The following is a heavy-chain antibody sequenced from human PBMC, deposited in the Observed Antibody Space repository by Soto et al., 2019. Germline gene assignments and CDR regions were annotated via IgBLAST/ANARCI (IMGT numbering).Heavy chain of an antibody. CDR1: GFTFSSYS. D-gene: IGHD2-15*01. J-gene: IGHJ4*02. Sequence: GESLKISCAASGFTFSSYSMNWVRQAPGKGLEWVSYISSSSSTIYYADSVKGRFTISRDNAKNSLYLQMNSLRAEDTAVYYCARDRPVVVAANDLPYWGQGTLVTVSS. CDR2: ISSSSSTI. V-gene: IGHV3-48*01. CDR3: ARDRPVVVAANDLPY.